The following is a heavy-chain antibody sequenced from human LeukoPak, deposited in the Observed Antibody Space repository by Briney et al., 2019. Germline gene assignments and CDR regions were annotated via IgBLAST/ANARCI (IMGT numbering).Heavy chain of an antibody. V-gene: IGHV1-2*02. Sequence: ASVKVSCKTSGYRFSDYYMHWVRQAPGQGLEWMGWVNSNSGGTHYAQKFEGRVTMTRDTSISTAYMELSRLRSDDTAVYYCARGHFRVGATFLGYWGQGTLVTVSS. J-gene: IGHJ4*02. D-gene: IGHD1-26*01. CDR3: ARGHFRVGATFLGY. CDR2: VNSNSGGT. CDR1: GYRFSDYY.